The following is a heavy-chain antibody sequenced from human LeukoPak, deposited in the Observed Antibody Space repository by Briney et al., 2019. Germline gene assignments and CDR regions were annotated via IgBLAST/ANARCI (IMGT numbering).Heavy chain of an antibody. V-gene: IGHV1-2*02. Sequence: ASVKVSCKASGYTFTGYYMHWVRQAPGQGLEWMGWINPNSGGTNYAQKFQGRVTMTRDTSISTAYMELSRLRSDDTAVYYCARDGNYYYDSSGYYPDYWGQGTRVTVSS. CDR2: INPNSGGT. J-gene: IGHJ4*02. CDR3: ARDGNYYYDSSGYYPDY. D-gene: IGHD3-22*01. CDR1: GYTFTGYY.